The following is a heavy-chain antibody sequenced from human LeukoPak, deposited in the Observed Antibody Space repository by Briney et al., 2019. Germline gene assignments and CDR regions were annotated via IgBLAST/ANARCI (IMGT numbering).Heavy chain of an antibody. CDR3: AKADTAMVTGFDY. V-gene: IGHV3-23*01. CDR1: GFTFSSYA. CDR2: ISGSGGST. J-gene: IGHJ4*02. Sequence: GGSLRLSCVPSGFTFSSYAMSWVRQAPGKGLEWVSAISGSGGSTYYADSVKGRFTISRDNSKNTLYLQMNSLRAEDTAVYYCAKADTAMVTGFDYWGQGTLVTVSS. D-gene: IGHD5-18*01.